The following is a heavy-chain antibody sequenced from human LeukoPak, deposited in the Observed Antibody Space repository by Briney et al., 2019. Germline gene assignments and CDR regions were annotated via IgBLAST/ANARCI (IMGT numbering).Heavy chain of an antibody. V-gene: IGHV4-34*01. D-gene: IGHD3-9*01. CDR1: GGSFRGYY. J-gene: IGHJ4*02. CDR3: ARGDILTGYSY. Sequence: SETLSLTCAVYGGSFRGYYWSWIRQPPGKGLEWIGEINHRGSTKYNPSLKSRVTISVDTSKNQFSLNLRSATAADTAVYYCARGDILTGYSYWGQGTPVTVSS. CDR2: INHRGST.